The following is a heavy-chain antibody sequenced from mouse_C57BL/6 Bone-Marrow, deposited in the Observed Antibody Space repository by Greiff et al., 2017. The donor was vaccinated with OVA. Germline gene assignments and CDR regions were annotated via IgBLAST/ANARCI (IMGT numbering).Heavy chain of an antibody. J-gene: IGHJ2*01. V-gene: IGHV14-4*01. D-gene: IGHD2-5*01. CDR2: IDPENGDT. Sequence: EVKLMESGAELVRPGASVKLSCTASGFNIKDDYMHWVKQRPEQGLEWIGWIDPENGDTEYASKFQGKATITADTSSNTAYLQLSSLTSEDTAVYYCTLYYSNPGDGGQGTTLTVSS. CDR1: GFNIKDDY. CDR3: TLYYSNPGD.